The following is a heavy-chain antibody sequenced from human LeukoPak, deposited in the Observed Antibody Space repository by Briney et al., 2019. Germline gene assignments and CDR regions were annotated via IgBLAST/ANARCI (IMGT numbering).Heavy chain of an antibody. CDR2: VSAYADNT. CDR1: GYTFINYG. V-gene: IGHV1-18*01. CDR3: ARDCIGCHGFDY. Sequence: ASVKASCKASGYTFINYGITWVRQAPGQGLEWMGWVSAYADNTNYVQKFQGRVSMTTDTSTNTAYMELRSLRPDDTAVYYCARDCIGCHGFDYWGQGTLVTVSS. D-gene: IGHD2-15*01. J-gene: IGHJ4*02.